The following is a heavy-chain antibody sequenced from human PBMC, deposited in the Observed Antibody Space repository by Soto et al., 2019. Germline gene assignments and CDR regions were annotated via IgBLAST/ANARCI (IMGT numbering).Heavy chain of an antibody. CDR2: IYYSGST. D-gene: IGHD6-13*01. V-gene: IGHV4-59*01. Sequence: QVQLQESGPGLVRPSETLSLTCIVSGGFISTYYWTWIRQPPGKGLDWIGYIYYSGSTNYNPSLKSRVTISIDTSKKQFSLKLSSVTAADTAVYYCATYRAGVAAPIDYWGQGTLVTVSS. CDR3: ATYRAGVAAPIDY. J-gene: IGHJ4*02. CDR1: GGFISTYY.